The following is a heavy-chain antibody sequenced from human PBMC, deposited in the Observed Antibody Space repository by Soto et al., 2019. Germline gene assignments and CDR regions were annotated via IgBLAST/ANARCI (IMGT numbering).Heavy chain of an antibody. CDR1: GGSFSGYY. D-gene: IGHD2-21*01. Sequence: PSETLSLTCAVYGGSFSGYYWSWIRQPPGKGLEWIGEINHSGSTNYNPSLKSRVTISVDTSKNQFSLKLSSVTAADTAVYYCARGAGDSAAFDIWGQGTMVTVSS. V-gene: IGHV4-34*01. CDR2: INHSGST. CDR3: ARGAGDSAAFDI. J-gene: IGHJ3*02.